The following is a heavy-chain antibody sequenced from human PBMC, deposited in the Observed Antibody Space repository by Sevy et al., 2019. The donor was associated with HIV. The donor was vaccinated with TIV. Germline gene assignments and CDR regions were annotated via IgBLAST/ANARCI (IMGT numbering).Heavy chain of an antibody. CDR2: ISAYNGNT. D-gene: IGHD6-19*01. J-gene: IGHJ6*03. V-gene: IGHV1-18*01. CDR3: ARGRTEGQWRIYYYYYMDV. Sequence: ASVKVSCKASGYTFTSYGISWVRQAPGQGLEWMGWISAYNGNTNYAQKLQGRVTMTTDTSTSTAYMELRSLRSDDTAVYYCARGRTEGQWRIYYYYYMDVWGKGTTVTVSS. CDR1: GYTFTSYG.